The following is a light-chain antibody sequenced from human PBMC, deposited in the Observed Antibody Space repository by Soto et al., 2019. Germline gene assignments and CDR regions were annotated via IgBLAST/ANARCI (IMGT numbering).Light chain of an antibody. CDR2: GNN. Sequence: QPVLTQPPSASGTPGQRVTISCSGSSSNIGSNNVYWHQQLPRTAPKLLIYGNNRRPSGVPDRFSASKSGTSASLAISGLRSEDEADYYCAAWDDSLSAVAFGGGTQLTVL. J-gene: IGLJ2*01. V-gene: IGLV1-47*01. CDR3: AAWDDSLSAVA. CDR1: SSNIGSNN.